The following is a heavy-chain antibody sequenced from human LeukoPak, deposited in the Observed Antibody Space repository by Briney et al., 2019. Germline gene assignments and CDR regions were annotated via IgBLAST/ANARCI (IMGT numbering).Heavy chain of an antibody. V-gene: IGHV4-59*01. CDR2: IYYSGST. Sequence: SETLSLTCTVSGGSISSYYWSWIRQPPGKGLEWIGYIYYSGSTNYNPSLKSRVTISVDTSKNQFSLKLSPVTAADTAVYYCARGFSAFDIWGQGTMVTVSS. CDR1: GGSISSYY. J-gene: IGHJ3*02. CDR3: ARGFSAFDI.